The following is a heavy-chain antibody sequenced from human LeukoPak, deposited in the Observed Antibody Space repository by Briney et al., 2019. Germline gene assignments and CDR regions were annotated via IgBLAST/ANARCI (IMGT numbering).Heavy chain of an antibody. D-gene: IGHD6-13*01. Sequence: ASVKVSCKASGYSLTSFDINWVRQGSGQGLEWMGWMNPKRGNTGYAPTFQGRVTITRDTSIDTAFMELSSLRPDDTAVYYCARGGSSSSYYNNYSMDVWGQGTTITVSS. CDR2: MNPKRGNT. J-gene: IGHJ6*02. CDR3: ARGGSSSSYYNNYSMDV. V-gene: IGHV1-8*01. CDR1: GYSLTSFD.